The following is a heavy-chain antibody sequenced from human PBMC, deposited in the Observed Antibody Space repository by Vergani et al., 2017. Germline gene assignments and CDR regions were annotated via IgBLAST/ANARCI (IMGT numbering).Heavy chain of an antibody. D-gene: IGHD2-15*01. CDR3: ARDGNGGSPFAMDV. J-gene: IGHJ6*02. CDR1: GGTFSSYA. CDR2: IIPISGTA. Sequence: QVQLVQSGAEVKKPGSSVKVSCKASGGTFSSYAISWVRQAPGQGLEWMGGIIPISGTANYAQKFQGRVTITADESTSTAYMELSSLRSEDTSMSYCARDGNGGSPFAMDVWGQGTTVTVSS. V-gene: IGHV1-69*01.